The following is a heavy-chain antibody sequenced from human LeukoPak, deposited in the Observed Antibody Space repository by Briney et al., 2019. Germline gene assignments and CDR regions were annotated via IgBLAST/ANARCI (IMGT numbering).Heavy chain of an antibody. CDR3: ARGNQPLYARYDCSGYYYAQADAFDI. D-gene: IGHD3-22*01. CDR2: INPNSGGT. J-gene: IGHJ3*02. V-gene: IGHV1-2*02. CDR1: GYTFTGYY. Sequence: ASVKVSCKASGYTFTGYYMHWVRQAPGQGLEWMGWINPNSGGTNYAQKFQGRVTMTRDTSISTAYMELSRVRSDDTAVYYWARGNQPLYARYDCSGYYYAQADAFDIWGQGTMVTVSS.